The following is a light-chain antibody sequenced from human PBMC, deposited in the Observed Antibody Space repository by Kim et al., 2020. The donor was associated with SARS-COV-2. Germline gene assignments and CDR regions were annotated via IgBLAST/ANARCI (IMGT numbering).Light chain of an antibody. CDR2: STS. CDR1: TGAVTSGYY. CDR3: LLYYSGVQV. J-gene: IGLJ3*02. V-gene: IGLV7-43*01. Sequence: QAVVTQEPSLTVSPGGTVTLTCGASTGAVTSGYYPNWFQQKPGQAPRSLIYSTSNRQSWTPARFSGSLLGGKAALTLSGVQPEDEADYYCLLYYSGVQVFGGGTKVTVL.